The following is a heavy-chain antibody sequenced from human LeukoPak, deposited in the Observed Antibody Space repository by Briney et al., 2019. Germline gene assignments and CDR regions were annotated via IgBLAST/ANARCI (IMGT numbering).Heavy chain of an antibody. CDR1: GYTFTSYD. CDR2: MNPNSGNT. D-gene: IGHD3-10*01. V-gene: IGHV1-8*01. J-gene: IGHJ4*02. CDR3: LWFGELGGY. Sequence: ASVTVSCKASGYTFTSYDINWVRQATGQGLEWMGWMNPNSGNTDYAQKFQGRVTMTRNTSISTAYMELSSLRSEDTAVYYCLWFGELGGYWGQGTLVTVSS.